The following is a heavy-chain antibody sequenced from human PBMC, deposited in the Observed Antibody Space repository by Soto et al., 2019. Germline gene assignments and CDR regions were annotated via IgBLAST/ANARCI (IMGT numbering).Heavy chain of an antibody. V-gene: IGHV3-30*18. CDR1: GFTFSSYG. CDR3: AKGRFLEWLGMGDAFDI. CDR2: ISYDGSNK. J-gene: IGHJ3*02. D-gene: IGHD3-3*01. Sequence: GGSLRLSCAASGFTFSSYGMHWVRQAPGKGLEWVAVISYDGSNKYYADSVKGRFTISRDNSKNTLYLQMNSLRAEDTAVYYCAKGRFLEWLGMGDAFDIWGQGTMVTVSS.